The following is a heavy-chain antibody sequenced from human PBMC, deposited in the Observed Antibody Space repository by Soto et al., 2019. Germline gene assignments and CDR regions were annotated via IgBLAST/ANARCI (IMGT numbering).Heavy chain of an antibody. J-gene: IGHJ6*02. CDR1: GFTFSSYA. CDR3: AKEVITIFGVVAPFAYYYGMDV. CDR2: ISGSGGST. Sequence: GGSLRLSCAASGFTFSSYAMSRVRQAPGKGLEWVSAISGSGGSTYYADSVKGRFTISRDNSKNTLYLQMNSLRAEDTAVYYCAKEVITIFGVVAPFAYYYGMDVWGRGTTVTVSS. V-gene: IGHV3-23*01. D-gene: IGHD3-3*01.